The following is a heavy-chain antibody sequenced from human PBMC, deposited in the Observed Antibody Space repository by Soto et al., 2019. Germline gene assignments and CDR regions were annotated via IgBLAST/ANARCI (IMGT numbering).Heavy chain of an antibody. Sequence: ASVKVSCKVSGYTLTELSMHWVRQAPGKGLEWMGGFDPEDGETIYAQKFQGRVTMTEDTSTDTAYMELSSLRSEDTAVYYCATPTYSSSWPYFDYWGQGTLVTVSS. D-gene: IGHD6-13*01. CDR3: ATPTYSSSWPYFDY. J-gene: IGHJ4*02. CDR2: FDPEDGET. V-gene: IGHV1-24*01. CDR1: GYTLTELS.